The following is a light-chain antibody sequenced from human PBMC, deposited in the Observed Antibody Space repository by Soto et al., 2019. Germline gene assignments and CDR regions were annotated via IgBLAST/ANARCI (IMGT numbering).Light chain of an antibody. J-gene: IGKJ5*01. V-gene: IGKV1-9*01. CDR3: LQHNSYP. CDR2: GAS. Sequence: DIQMTQSPSSLSAAVGDRVTITCRASQGISSYLAWYQQKPGKVPKLLIYGASTLQSGVPSRFSGSGSGTEFTLTISSLQPEDFATYYCLQHNSYPFGQGTRLEIK. CDR1: QGISSY.